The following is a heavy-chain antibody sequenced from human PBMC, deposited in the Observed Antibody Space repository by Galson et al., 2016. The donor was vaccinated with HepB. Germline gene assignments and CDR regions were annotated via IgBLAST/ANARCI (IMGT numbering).Heavy chain of an antibody. D-gene: IGHD1-26*01. Sequence: SLRLSCAASGFTFSNHGMHWVRQAPGKGLECVAVIWADGGNKYYVDSVKGRFTISRDNSKNTVYLQMNSLRADDTAVYYCARDMYTGGYIIDYWGQGTLVTVSS. J-gene: IGHJ4*02. CDR3: ARDMYTGGYIIDY. V-gene: IGHV3-33*01. CDR1: GFTFSNHG. CDR2: IWADGGNK.